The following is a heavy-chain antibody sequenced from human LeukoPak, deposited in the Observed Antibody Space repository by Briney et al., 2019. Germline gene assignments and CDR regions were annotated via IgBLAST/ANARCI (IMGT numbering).Heavy chain of an antibody. Sequence: GGSLRLSCAASGFTFSNYAMSWVRQAPGKGLEWVSSIDKNDATTNYADSVRGRFTISRDNSKNTLHLQMSSLRAEGTAVYYCAKYNGQLLEQWYYDYWVQGTLVTVSS. CDR3: AKYNGQLLEQWYYDY. CDR1: GFTFSNYA. V-gene: IGHV3-23*01. D-gene: IGHD1/OR15-1a*01. CDR2: IDKNDATT. J-gene: IGHJ4*02.